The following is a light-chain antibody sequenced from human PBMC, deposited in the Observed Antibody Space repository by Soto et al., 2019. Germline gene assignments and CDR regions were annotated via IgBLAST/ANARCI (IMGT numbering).Light chain of an antibody. Sequence: QSALTQPASVSGSPGQSITVSCTGTSSDVGLYNYVSWYQQHPGKAPKLMIYDVSTRPSGVSNRFSGSKSGDTASLTISGLQAEDEADYFCSSYTSSSTVVFGGGTKLTVL. CDR1: SSDVGLYNY. CDR3: SSYTSSSTVV. V-gene: IGLV2-14*01. J-gene: IGLJ2*01. CDR2: DVS.